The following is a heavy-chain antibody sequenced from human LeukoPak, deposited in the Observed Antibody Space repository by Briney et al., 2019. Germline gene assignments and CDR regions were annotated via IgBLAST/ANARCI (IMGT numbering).Heavy chain of an antibody. CDR1: GDSMIDNNFY. J-gene: IGHJ5*02. CDR2: IYYNGRS. CDR3: TKDSFGAVRDS. Sequence: SETLSLACTVSGDSMIDNNFYWGWTHQSPQKGLEWIASIYYNGRSLYNPSLRSRVTIPLDAPKNQIFLKLSSVTAADTAVYYCTKDSFGAVRDSWGRGILVTVSS. V-gene: IGHV4-39*07. D-gene: IGHD1-26*01.